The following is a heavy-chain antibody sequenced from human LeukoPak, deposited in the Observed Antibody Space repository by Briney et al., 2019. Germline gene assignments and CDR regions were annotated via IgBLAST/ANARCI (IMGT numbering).Heavy chain of an antibody. V-gene: IGHV4-30-2*01. D-gene: IGHD3-10*01. Sequence: SETLSLTCAVSGGSIGSGGYSWTWLRQPPGKGLEWIAYIYHDGSTHYNPSLKSRVTISTDRSKNQFSLELSSVTAADTAVYYCAGVWSGHFDYWGQGILVTVSS. CDR1: GGSIGSGGYS. CDR3: AGVWSGHFDY. CDR2: IYHDGST. J-gene: IGHJ4*02.